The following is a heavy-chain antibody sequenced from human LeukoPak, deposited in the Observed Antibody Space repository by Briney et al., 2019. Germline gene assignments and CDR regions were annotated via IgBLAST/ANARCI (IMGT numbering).Heavy chain of an antibody. CDR3: ARGIYYGSGSYSPARYGLDV. D-gene: IGHD3-10*01. Sequence: SETLSLTCTVSGDSISDYYWYWIRQPPGRGLEWIGYIYYSGSTNYNPSLKCRVTISIDTSRSQFSLKLISVTAADTGVYYCARGIYYGSGSYSPARYGLDVWGHETTVTVSS. V-gene: IGHV4-59*12. J-gene: IGHJ6*02. CDR1: GDSISDYY. CDR2: IYYSGST.